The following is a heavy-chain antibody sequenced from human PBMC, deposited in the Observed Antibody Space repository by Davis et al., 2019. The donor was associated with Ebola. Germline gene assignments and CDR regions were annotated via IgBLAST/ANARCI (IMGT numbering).Heavy chain of an antibody. CDR2: IIPIFGTS. Sequence: SVKVSCKASGGTFSSYAIGWVRQAPVQGLEWLGWIIPIFGTSNYAQKFQGRVTITADESTSTAYMELRSLRSDDTAVYYCARNGVLWVRELSFNWFDPWGQGTLVTVSS. V-gene: IGHV1-69*13. CDR3: ARNGVLWVRELSFNWFDP. D-gene: IGHD3-10*01. CDR1: GGTFSSYA. J-gene: IGHJ5*02.